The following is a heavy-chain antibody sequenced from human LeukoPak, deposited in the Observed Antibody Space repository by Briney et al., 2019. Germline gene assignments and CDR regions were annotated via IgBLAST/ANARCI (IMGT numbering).Heavy chain of an antibody. J-gene: IGHJ4*02. CDR1: TFDLSPYE. CDR2: ISGSGGST. V-gene: IGHV3-23*01. D-gene: IGHD3-22*01. Sequence: GESLRLSCVASTFDLSPYEMSWVRQAPGKGLEWVSAISGSGGSTYYADSVKGRFTISRDNSKNTLYLQMNSLRAEDTAVYYCAKEDSSGYPIDYWGQGTLVTVSS. CDR3: AKEDSSGYPIDY.